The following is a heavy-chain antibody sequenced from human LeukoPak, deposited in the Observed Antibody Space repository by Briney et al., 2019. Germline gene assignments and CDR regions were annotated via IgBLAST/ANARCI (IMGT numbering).Heavy chain of an antibody. CDR1: GFTFSSYA. CDR3: AKHGYSSGWYGDY. D-gene: IGHD6-19*01. V-gene: IGHV3-23*01. J-gene: IGHJ4*02. Sequence: GGSLRLSCAASGFTFSSYAMSWVRQAPGKGLEWVSAISGSGGSTYYADSVKGRFTISRDNSKNTLYLQMSSLRAEDTAVYYCAKHGYSSGWYGDYWGQGTLVTVSS. CDR2: ISGSGGST.